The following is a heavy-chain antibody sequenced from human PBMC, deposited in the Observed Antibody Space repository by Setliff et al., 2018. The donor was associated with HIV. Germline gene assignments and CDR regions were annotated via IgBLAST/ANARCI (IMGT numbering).Heavy chain of an antibody. CDR2: IIPIFGTT. CDR1: GYTFTSND. J-gene: IGHJ6*03. Sequence: SVKVSCKASGYTFTSNDINWVRQGTGQGLEWMGGIIPIFGTTNYAQNFQDRVSITADASTTTAYMELSSLRSEDTAVYYCGRDGTRQMWGSDYFRYYYILVWDKGTTVTVSS. D-gene: IGHD1-7*01. CDR3: GRDGTRQMWGSDYFRYYYILV. V-gene: IGHV1-69*13.